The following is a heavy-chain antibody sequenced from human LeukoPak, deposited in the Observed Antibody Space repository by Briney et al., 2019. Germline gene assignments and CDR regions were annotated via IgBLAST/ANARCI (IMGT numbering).Heavy chain of an antibody. V-gene: IGHV3-49*04. CDR3: TRETYYGYFDY. D-gene: IGHD1-26*01. CDR1: EFTFGDFA. J-gene: IGHJ4*02. CDR2: IRSKDNDGTT. Sequence: HPGRSLRLSCTASEFTFGDFAISWVRQAPGKGLEWLGFIRSKDNDGTTDYAASVKGRFIISRDDSKSVAYLEMNDLKTGDTGVYYCTRETYYGYFDYWGQGTLVTVSS.